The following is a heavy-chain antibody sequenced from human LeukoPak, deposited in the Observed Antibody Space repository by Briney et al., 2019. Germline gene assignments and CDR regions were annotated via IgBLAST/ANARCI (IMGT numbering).Heavy chain of an antibody. V-gene: IGHV3-11*01. CDR1: GFTFSDYY. CDR2: ISSSGNTI. Sequence: GGALRLSCAASGFTFSDYYMSWIRQAPGKGLEWVPYISSSGNTIYYVDSVKGRFTISRDNAKNSLYLQMNSLRAEDTAVYYCARPKYSSSWQIFDYWGQGTLVTASS. J-gene: IGHJ4*02. D-gene: IGHD6-13*01. CDR3: ARPKYSSSWQIFDY.